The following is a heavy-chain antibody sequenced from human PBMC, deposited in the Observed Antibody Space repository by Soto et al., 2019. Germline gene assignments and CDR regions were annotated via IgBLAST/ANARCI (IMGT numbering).Heavy chain of an antibody. CDR3: ARDRTSGSTEGAFDI. CDR2: INSDGSST. J-gene: IGHJ3*02. Sequence: GGSLRLSCAASGFTFSSYWMHWVRQAPGKGLVWVSRINSDGSSTSYADSVKGRFTISRDNAKNTLYLQMNSLRAEDTAVYYCARDRTSGSTEGAFDIWGQGTMVTVSS. V-gene: IGHV3-74*01. CDR1: GFTFSSYW. D-gene: IGHD2-2*02.